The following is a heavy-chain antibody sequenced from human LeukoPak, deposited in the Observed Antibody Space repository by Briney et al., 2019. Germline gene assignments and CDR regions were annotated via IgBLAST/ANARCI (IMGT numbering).Heavy chain of an antibody. J-gene: IGHJ4*02. V-gene: IGHV3-48*04. D-gene: IGHD1-26*01. CDR1: GFTFSSYS. CDR3: ARDRVPYSGYRTLFDY. CDR2: ISSSSSTI. Sequence: QPGGSLRLSCAASGFTFSSYSMYWVRQAPGNGLEWVSYISSSSSTIYYADSVKGRFTISRDNAKNSLYLQMNSLRAEDTAVYYCARDRVPYSGYRTLFDYWGQGTLVTVSS.